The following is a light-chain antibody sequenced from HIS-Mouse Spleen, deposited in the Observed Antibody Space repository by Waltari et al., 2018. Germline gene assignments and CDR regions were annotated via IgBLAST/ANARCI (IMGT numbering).Light chain of an antibody. CDR2: EGS. Sequence: QSALTQPASVSGSPGQSITISCTGTSSDVGSYNLVSWYQQHPGKAPKLMMYEGSKRPSGVANRFSGSKYGNTASLTISGLQAEGEADYYCCSYAGSIWVFGGGTKLTVL. CDR1: SSDVGSYNL. J-gene: IGLJ3*02. CDR3: CSYAGSIWV. V-gene: IGLV2-23*01.